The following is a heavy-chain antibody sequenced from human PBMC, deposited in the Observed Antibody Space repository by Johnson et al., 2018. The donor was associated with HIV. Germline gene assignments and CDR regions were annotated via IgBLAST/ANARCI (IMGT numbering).Heavy chain of an antibody. V-gene: IGHV3-64*01. Sequence: EVQLVESGGGLVQPGGSLRLSCAASGFTFSSYAMHWVRQAPGKGLEYVSAISSNGGSTYYANSVKGRFTISRDNSKNTLYLQMGSLRAEDMAVDYCARAVGAPRAYEDDAFDIWGQGTMVTVSS. J-gene: IGHJ3*02. CDR3: ARAVGAPRAYEDDAFDI. D-gene: IGHD1-26*01. CDR2: ISSNGGST. CDR1: GFTFSSYA.